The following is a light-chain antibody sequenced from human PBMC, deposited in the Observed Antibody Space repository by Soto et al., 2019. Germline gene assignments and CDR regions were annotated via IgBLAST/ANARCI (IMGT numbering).Light chain of an antibody. CDR2: EVS. V-gene: IGLV2-8*01. Sequence: QSALTQPPSASGSPGQSVTISCTGTSSDVGGYHYVSWYQQHPGKAPKLMIYEVSKRPSGVPDRCSGSKSGNTASLTVSGVQAEDEADYYCSSYAGSNNLVFGGGTKLTVL. CDR1: SSDVGGYHY. CDR3: SSYAGSNNLV. J-gene: IGLJ3*02.